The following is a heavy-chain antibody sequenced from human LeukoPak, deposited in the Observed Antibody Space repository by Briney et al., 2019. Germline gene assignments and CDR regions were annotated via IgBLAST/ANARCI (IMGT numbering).Heavy chain of an antibody. J-gene: IGHJ4*02. V-gene: IGHV3-21*04. CDR1: GFTFSDYT. CDR2: ISGSSNYI. Sequence: GGSLRLSCAASGFTFSDYTMNWVRLAPGKGLEWVSSISGSSNYIYYADSVKGRFTISRDNSKNTLYLQMNSLRAEDTAVYYCAKDRPRGPPYYGSGRIDYWGQGTLVTVSS. CDR3: AKDRPRGPPYYGSGRIDY. D-gene: IGHD3-10*01.